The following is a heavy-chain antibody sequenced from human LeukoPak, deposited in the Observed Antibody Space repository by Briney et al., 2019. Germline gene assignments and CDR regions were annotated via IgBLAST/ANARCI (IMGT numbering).Heavy chain of an antibody. J-gene: IGHJ4*02. D-gene: IGHD3-10*01. CDR2: ISGSGGST. Sequence: GGSLRLSCAASGFTFSSYAMSWVRQAPGRGLEWVSAISGSGGSTYYADSVKGRFTISRDNSKNTLYLQMNSLRAEDTAVYYCAKSVLLWFGESHWGQGTLVTVSS. CDR1: GFTFSSYA. V-gene: IGHV3-23*01. CDR3: AKSVLLWFGESH.